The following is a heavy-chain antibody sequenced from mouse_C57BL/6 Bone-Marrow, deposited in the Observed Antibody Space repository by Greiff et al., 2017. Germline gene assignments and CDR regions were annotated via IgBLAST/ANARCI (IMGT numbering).Heavy chain of an antibody. V-gene: IGHV5-17*01. D-gene: IGHD2-1*01. CDR3: ARNYYGNYGTLNDV. CDR2: ISSGSSTI. CDR1: GFTFSDYG. Sequence: EVQLQESGGGLVKPGGSLKLSCAASGFTFSDYGMHWVRQAPEKGLEWVAYISSGSSTIYYADTVKGRFTISRDKAKNTLFLQMTSLRSEDTAMYYCARNYYGNYGTLNDVWGTGTTVTVSS. J-gene: IGHJ1*03.